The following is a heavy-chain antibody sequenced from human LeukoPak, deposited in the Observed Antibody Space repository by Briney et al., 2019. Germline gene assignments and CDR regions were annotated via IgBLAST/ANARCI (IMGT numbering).Heavy chain of an antibody. Sequence: GGSLRLSCAASGFTFSSYSMNWVRQAPGKGLEWVSYXSSSSSTIYYXDXVXGRFTISRDNAKNSLYLQMNSLRAEDTAVYYXXXXXXAVEXXXXGAFDIWGQGTMVTVSS. CDR3: XXXXXAVEXXXXGAFDI. D-gene: IGHD1-1*01. J-gene: IGHJ3*02. V-gene: IGHV3-48*04. CDR1: GFTFSSYS. CDR2: XSSSSSTI.